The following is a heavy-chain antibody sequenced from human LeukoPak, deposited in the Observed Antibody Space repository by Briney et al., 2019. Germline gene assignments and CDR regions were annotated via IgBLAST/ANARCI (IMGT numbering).Heavy chain of an antibody. D-gene: IGHD1-26*01. CDR1: GFTFDDYA. Sequence: PGRSLRLSCAASGFTFDDYAVHWVRQAPGKGLEWVSGISWNSGSIGYADSVKGRFTISRDNAKNSLYLQMNSLRAEDMALYYCAKADSGATWDLDAFDIWGQGTMVTVSS. CDR3: AKADSGATWDLDAFDI. J-gene: IGHJ3*02. CDR2: ISWNSGSI. V-gene: IGHV3-9*03.